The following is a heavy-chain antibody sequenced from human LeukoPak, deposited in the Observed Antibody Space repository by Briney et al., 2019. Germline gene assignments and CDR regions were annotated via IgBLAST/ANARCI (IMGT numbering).Heavy chain of an antibody. J-gene: IGHJ4*02. CDR3: ARAPTVSVGYCSSASCQADY. Sequence: PGGSLRLSCAASGFTFSSYGMHWVRQAPGKGLEWVAVISYDGSNKYYADSVKGRFTISRDNARNSAYLQMNSLGVEDTAVYYCARAPTVSVGYCSSASCQADYWGQGTLVTVSS. D-gene: IGHD2-2*01. CDR1: GFTFSSYG. CDR2: ISYDGSNK. V-gene: IGHV3-30*03.